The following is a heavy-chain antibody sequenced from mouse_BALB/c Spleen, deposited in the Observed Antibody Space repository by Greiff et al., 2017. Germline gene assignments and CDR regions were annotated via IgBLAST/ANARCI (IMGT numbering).Heavy chain of an antibody. J-gene: IGHJ3*01. V-gene: IGHV5-9-4*01. CDR3: AKAYYYEGFAY. CDR2: ISSGGSYT. D-gene: IGHD1-1*01. CDR1: GFTFSSYA. Sequence: EVKVVESGGGLVKPGGSLKLSCAASGFTFSSYAMSWVRQSPEQSLEWVAEISSGGSYTYYPDTVTGRFTISRDNAKNTLYLEMSSLRSEDTAMYYCAKAYYYEGFAYWGQGTLVTVSA.